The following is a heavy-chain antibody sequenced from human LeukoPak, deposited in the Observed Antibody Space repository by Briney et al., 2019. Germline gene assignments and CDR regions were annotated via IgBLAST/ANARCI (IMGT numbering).Heavy chain of an antibody. CDR1: GFTFSSYA. V-gene: IGHV3-30*04. CDR2: ISYDGSNK. D-gene: IGHD6-13*01. Sequence: GRSPRLSCAASGFTFSSYAMHWVRQAPGKGLEWVAVISYDGSNKYYADSVKGRFTISRDNSKNTLYLQMNSLRAEDTAVYYCAKSKQQLDLYYFDYWGQGTLVTVSS. CDR3: AKSKQQLDLYYFDY. J-gene: IGHJ4*02.